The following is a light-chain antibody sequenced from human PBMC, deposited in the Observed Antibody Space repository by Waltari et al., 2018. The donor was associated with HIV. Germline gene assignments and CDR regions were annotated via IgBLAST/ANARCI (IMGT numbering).Light chain of an antibody. CDR2: EFS. CDR3: CSYAGSSTFKV. CDR1: TSDVRSYNL. V-gene: IGLV2-23*02. J-gene: IGLJ2*01. Sequence: QSALTQPASVSGSPAQSLTISCTGTTSDVRSYNLASWYQQHPGKAPKLMIYEFSKRPSGVSNRFSGSKSDNTASLTISGLQAEDEADYYCCSYAGSSTFKVFGGGTKLTVL.